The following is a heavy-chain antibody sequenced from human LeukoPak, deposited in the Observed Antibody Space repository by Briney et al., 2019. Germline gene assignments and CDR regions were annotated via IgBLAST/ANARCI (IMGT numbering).Heavy chain of an antibody. V-gene: IGHV1-46*01. J-gene: IGHJ5*02. CDR3: ARDNSIADRGWWFDP. CDR1: GYIFTNHY. Sequence: ASVKVSCKASGYIFTNHYMHWVRQAPGQGLEWMGLINPSGSSALYAEKFRGRIIMTRDMSTATDYMELSSLRSEDTAVYYCARDNSIADRGWWFDPWGQGTLVTVSS. D-gene: IGHD4-23*01. CDR2: INPSGSSA.